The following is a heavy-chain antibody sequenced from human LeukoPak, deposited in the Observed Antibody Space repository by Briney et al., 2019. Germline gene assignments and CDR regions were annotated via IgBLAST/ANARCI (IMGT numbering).Heavy chain of an antibody. CDR3: ARGRIGYYLDY. J-gene: IGHJ4*02. CDR1: GYTFTGYY. D-gene: IGHD3-22*01. V-gene: IGHV1-2*02. CDR2: INPNSGGT. Sequence: ASVKVSCKASGYTFTGYYMHWLRHAPGQGLEWMGWINPNSGGTNYAEKFQGRVTMTSDTSISTAYMELTRLRSDDTAVYYCARGRIGYYLDYWGQGTLVPVSS.